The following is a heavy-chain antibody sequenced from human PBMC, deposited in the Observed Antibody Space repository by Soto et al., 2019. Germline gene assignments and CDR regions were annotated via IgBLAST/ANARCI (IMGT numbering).Heavy chain of an antibody. CDR1: GGSFSGYY. CDR2: INHSGST. Sequence: SETLSLTCAVYGGSFSGYYWSWIRQPPGKGLEWIGEINHSGSTNYNPSLKSRVTISVDTSKNQFSLKLSSVTAADTAVYYCARGFPQARPGYNWFDPWGQGTLVTVSS. J-gene: IGHJ5*02. D-gene: IGHD6-6*01. CDR3: ARGFPQARPGYNWFDP. V-gene: IGHV4-34*01.